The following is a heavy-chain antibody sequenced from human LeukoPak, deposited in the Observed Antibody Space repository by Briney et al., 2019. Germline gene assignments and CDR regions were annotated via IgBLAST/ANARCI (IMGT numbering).Heavy chain of an antibody. J-gene: IGHJ6*02. CDR2: INHSGST. CDR3: AGGVAGLHYCSGGSCYSPDV. D-gene: IGHD2-15*01. Sequence: SETLSLTCTVYWSWIRQPPGKGLEWIGEINHSGSTNYNPSLKSRVTISVDTSKNQFSLKLSSVTAADTAVYYCAGGVAGLHYCSGGSCYSPDVWGQGTTVTVSS. V-gene: IGHV4-34*01.